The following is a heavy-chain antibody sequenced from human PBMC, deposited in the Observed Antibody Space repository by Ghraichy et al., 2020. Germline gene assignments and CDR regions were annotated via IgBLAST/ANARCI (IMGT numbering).Heavy chain of an antibody. Sequence: SVKVSCKASGGTFSSYAISWVRQAPGQGLEWMGGIIPIFGTANYAQKFQGRVTITADESTSTAYMELSSLRSEDTAVYYCARGPGGYCSGGSCYQNWFDPWGQGTLVTVSS. J-gene: IGHJ5*02. D-gene: IGHD2-15*01. CDR1: GGTFSSYA. V-gene: IGHV1-69*13. CDR3: ARGPGGYCSGGSCYQNWFDP. CDR2: IIPIFGTA.